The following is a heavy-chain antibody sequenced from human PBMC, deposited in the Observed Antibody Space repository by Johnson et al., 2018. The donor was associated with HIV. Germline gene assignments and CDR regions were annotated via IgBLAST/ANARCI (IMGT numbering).Heavy chain of an antibody. D-gene: IGHD3-16*01. Sequence: QVLLVESGGGVVQPGGSLRLSCAASGFTFSSYGMHWVRQAPGKGLEWVAFIRYDGSNKYYADSVKGRFTISRDNSKNTLYLQMNSLRAGDTAVYYCARESGGQYDAFDIWGQGTMVTVSS. J-gene: IGHJ3*02. CDR3: ARESGGQYDAFDI. V-gene: IGHV3-30*02. CDR1: GFTFSSYG. CDR2: IRYDGSNK.